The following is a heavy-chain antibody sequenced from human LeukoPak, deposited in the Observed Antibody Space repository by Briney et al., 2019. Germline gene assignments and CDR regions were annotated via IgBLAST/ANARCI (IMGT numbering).Heavy chain of an antibody. J-gene: IGHJ5*02. Sequence: ASVKVSCKASGGTFNSYAISWVRQAPGQGLEWMGGIIPIFGTTNYARKFRGRVTLTADKSTRTAYMELSSLRSEDTAVYYCAKDLKVVNTYDNWFDPWGQGTLVTVSS. CDR3: AKDLKVVNTYDNWFDP. D-gene: IGHD2-15*01. V-gene: IGHV1-69*06. CDR2: IIPIFGTT. CDR1: GGTFNSYA.